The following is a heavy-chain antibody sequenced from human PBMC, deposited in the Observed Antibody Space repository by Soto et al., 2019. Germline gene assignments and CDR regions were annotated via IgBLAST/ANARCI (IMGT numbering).Heavy chain of an antibody. CDR1: GGSISSSSYY. D-gene: IGHD2-21*02. V-gene: IGHV4-39*01. CDR2: IYYSGST. CDR3: ARRTLYVLVTAVPAFDI. J-gene: IGHJ3*02. Sequence: SETLSLTCTVSGGSISSSSYYWGWIRQPPGKGLEWIGSIYYSGSTYYNPSLKSRVTISVDTSKNQFSLKLSSVTAADTAVYYCARRTLYVLVTAVPAFDIWGQGTVVTVS.